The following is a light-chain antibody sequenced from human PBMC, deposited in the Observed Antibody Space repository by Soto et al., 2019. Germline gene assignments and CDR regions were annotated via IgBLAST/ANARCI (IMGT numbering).Light chain of an antibody. CDR3: QQNYNMRT. Sequence: DIQMTQSPSSLPASVGDRVTITCRASQSISKYLNWYQQKPGEAPNLVIYTASNLESGVPSRFSGSGSGTDFTLTISSLQPEDFATYYCQQNYNMRTFGQGTKVEIK. CDR1: QSISKY. V-gene: IGKV1-39*01. J-gene: IGKJ1*01. CDR2: TAS.